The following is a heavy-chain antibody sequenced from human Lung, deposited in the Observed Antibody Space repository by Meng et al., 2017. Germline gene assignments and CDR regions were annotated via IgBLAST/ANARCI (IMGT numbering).Heavy chain of an antibody. CDR1: GGSISGYNW. CDR3: TKNDFYCLGY. CDR2: IYHSGST. V-gene: IGHV4-4*02. Sequence: QRQGSGPGLVKPSGTLPLTCAVSGGSISGYNWSSWFRQPPGKGLEWIGEIYHSGSTNYNPSLKSRITISVDKPKNQFSLTLSSVTAADTAVYYCTKNDFYCLGYWGQGTLVTVSS. D-gene: IGHD2-21*01. J-gene: IGHJ4*02.